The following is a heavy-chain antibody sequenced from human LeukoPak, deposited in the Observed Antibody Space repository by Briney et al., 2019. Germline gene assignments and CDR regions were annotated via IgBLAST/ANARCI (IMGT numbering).Heavy chain of an antibody. D-gene: IGHD6-13*01. Sequence: PSETLSLTCTVSGGSISSGGYYWSWIRQHPGKGLEWIGYIYYSGSTYYNPSLKSRVTISVDTSKNQFSLKLSSVTAADTAVYYCARIISSSWYGGGVRYFDYWGQGTLVTVSS. CDR1: GGSISSGGYY. CDR3: ARIISSSWYGGGVRYFDY. V-gene: IGHV4-31*03. J-gene: IGHJ4*02. CDR2: IYYSGST.